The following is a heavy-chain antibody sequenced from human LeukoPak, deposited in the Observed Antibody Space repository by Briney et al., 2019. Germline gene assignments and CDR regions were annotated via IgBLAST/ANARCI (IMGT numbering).Heavy chain of an antibody. Sequence: GGSLRLSCAASGFPFTTYAMNWVRQAPGKGLEWVAFIRLDGSNEQYAGSVKGRFIISRDNSKNTLYMQMHSLTSDDTAVYYRTRGYDSRYWGQGTLVTVSS. CDR3: TRGYDSRY. J-gene: IGHJ4*02. D-gene: IGHD3-9*01. CDR1: GFPFTTYA. V-gene: IGHV3-30*02. CDR2: IRLDGSNE.